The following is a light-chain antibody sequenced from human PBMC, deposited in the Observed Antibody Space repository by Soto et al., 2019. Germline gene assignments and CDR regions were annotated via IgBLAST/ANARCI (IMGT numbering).Light chain of an antibody. Sequence: QSVLTQPPSASGTPGQRVTISCSGRRSNIGSFTVNWYQQLPESAPKLLIFNNNERPSGVPDRFSGSKSGTSASLAISGLQSDDEADYYCAAWDDSLSGVVFGGGTKLTVL. CDR2: NNN. J-gene: IGLJ2*01. CDR3: AAWDDSLSGVV. V-gene: IGLV1-44*01. CDR1: RSNIGSFT.